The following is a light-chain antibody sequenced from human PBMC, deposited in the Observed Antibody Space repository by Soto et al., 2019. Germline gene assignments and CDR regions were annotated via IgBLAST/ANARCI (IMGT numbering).Light chain of an antibody. CDR3: QKYVTSPAIT. J-gene: IGKJ5*01. CDR1: ESIGDY. CDR2: GAT. Sequence: PGERATLSCWASESIGDYLAWYQQKPGQAPRLLIYGATMRTTGTPDRFSGAGSETHFTLAISRLEPGDFAVYYCQKYVTSPAITFGQGTRLEIK. V-gene: IGKV3-20*01.